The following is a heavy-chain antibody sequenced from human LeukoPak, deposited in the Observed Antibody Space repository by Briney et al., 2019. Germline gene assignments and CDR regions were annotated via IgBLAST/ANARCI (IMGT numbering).Heavy chain of an antibody. Sequence: GGSLRLSCAASGFTFSSYSMNWVRQAPGKGLEWVSSISSSSSNIYYADSVKGRFTISRDNAKNSLYLQMNSLRAEDTAVYYCARARSIGARPICFDPGGQGTLVTVP. CDR3: ARARSIGARPICFDP. CDR1: GFTFSSYS. CDR2: ISSSSSNI. J-gene: IGHJ5*02. V-gene: IGHV3-21*01. D-gene: IGHD6-6*01.